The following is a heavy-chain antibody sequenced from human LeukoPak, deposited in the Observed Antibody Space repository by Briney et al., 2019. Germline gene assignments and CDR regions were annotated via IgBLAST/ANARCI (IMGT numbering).Heavy chain of an antibody. CDR3: AGERDYYDSSGYYSADY. CDR2: ISGSGGST. CDR1: GFTFSSYA. V-gene: IGHV3-23*01. Sequence: GGSLRLSCAASGFTFSSYAMSWVRQAPGKGLEWVSAISGSGGSTYYADSVKGRFTISRDNSKNTLYLQMNSLRAEDTAVYYCAGERDYYDSSGYYSADYWGQGTLVTVSS. D-gene: IGHD3-22*01. J-gene: IGHJ4*02.